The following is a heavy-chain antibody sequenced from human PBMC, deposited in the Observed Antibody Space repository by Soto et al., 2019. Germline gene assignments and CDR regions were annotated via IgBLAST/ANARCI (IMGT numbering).Heavy chain of an antibody. CDR2: IYASGST. CDR3: ARSAIPRGGWFRP. CDR1: DDSLSTYY. V-gene: IGHV4-4*07. J-gene: IGHJ5*02. Sequence: SETLSLTFNVSDDSLSTYYWSWIRQPAGKGLEWIGRIYASGSTNYNPSLKGRVSMSVDTSKKQFSLKMISMTAADTAMYYCARSAIPRGGWFRPWGQGVLVTVSS. D-gene: IGHD2-15*01.